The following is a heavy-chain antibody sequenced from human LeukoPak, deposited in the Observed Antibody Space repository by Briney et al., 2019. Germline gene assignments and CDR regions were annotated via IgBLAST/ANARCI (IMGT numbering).Heavy chain of an antibody. CDR2: IIPIPGIA. CDR3: ARVFEVDLYYFDY. J-gene: IGHJ4*02. CDR1: GGTFSSYA. V-gene: IGHV1-69*04. D-gene: IGHD2-21*01. Sequence: SVKVSCKASGGTFSSYAISWVRQAPGQGLEWMGRIIPIPGIANYAQKFQGRVTITADKSTSTAYMELSSLRSEDTAVYYCARVFEVDLYYFDYWGQGTLVTVSS.